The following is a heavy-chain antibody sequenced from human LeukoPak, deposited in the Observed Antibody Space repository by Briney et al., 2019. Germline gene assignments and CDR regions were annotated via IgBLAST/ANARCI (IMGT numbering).Heavy chain of an antibody. V-gene: IGHV4-34*01. D-gene: IGHD2-2*01. CDR3: ARGQVVPAVRTFDP. CDR2: INHSGST. CDR1: GGSFSVYY. Sequence: SETLSLTCAVYGGSFSVYYWSWIRQPPGKGLEWIGEINHSGSTNHNPSLKSRVTISVDTSKNQFSLKLTSVTAADTAVYYCARGQVVPAVRTFDPWGQGTLVTVSS. J-gene: IGHJ5*02.